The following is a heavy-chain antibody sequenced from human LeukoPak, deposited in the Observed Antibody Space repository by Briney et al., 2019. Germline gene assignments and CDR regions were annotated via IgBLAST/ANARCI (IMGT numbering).Heavy chain of an antibody. CDR2: INAGNGNT. J-gene: IGHJ4*02. CDR3: ARPEQFPPNAYYFDY. Sequence: ASVTVSCKASGYTFTSYAMHWVRQAPGQRLEWMGWINAGNGNTKYSQKFQGRVTITRDTSASTAYMELSSLRSEDTAVYYCARPEQFPPNAYYFDYWGQGTLVTVSS. V-gene: IGHV1-3*01. D-gene: IGHD6-19*01. CDR1: GYTFTSYA.